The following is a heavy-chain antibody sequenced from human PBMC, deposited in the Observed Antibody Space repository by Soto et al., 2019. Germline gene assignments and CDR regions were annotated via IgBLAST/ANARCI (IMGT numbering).Heavy chain of an antibody. Sequence: PSETLSLTCTVSGGSISSYYWSWIRQPPGKGLEWIGYIYYSGSTNYNPSLKSRVTISVDTSKNQFSLKLSSVTAADTAVYYCARVSDYYGSGSYYYFDYWGQGTLVTVS. CDR2: IYYSGST. V-gene: IGHV4-59*01. J-gene: IGHJ4*02. CDR3: ARVSDYYGSGSYYYFDY. CDR1: GGSISSYY. D-gene: IGHD3-10*01.